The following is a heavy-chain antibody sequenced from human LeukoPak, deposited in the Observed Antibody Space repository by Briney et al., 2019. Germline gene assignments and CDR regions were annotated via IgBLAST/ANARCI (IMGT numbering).Heavy chain of an antibody. CDR2: INHSGST. Sequence: PSDTLSLTCAVYGGSFSGYYWRWLRQPPGKGLEWIGEINHSGSTNYNPSRKSRVTISVDTSKNQFSLKLSSVTAADTAVYYCARDPADTYYYDSSGYTAAFDYWGQGTLVTVSS. J-gene: IGHJ4*02. CDR1: GGSFSGYY. D-gene: IGHD3-22*01. V-gene: IGHV4-34*01. CDR3: ARDPADTYYYDSSGYTAAFDY.